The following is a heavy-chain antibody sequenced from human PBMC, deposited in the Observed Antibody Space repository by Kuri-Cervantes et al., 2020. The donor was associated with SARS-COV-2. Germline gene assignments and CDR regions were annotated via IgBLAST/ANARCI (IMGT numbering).Heavy chain of an antibody. Sequence: GESLKISCAASGFTFSSYSMNWVRQAPGKGLEWVSSISSSSSYIYYADSVKGRFTISRDNAKNSLYLQMNSLRAEDTAVCYCARPAHRPTGIAAAGNWFDPWGQGTLVTVSS. CDR1: GFTFSSYS. J-gene: IGHJ5*02. CDR3: ARPAHRPTGIAAAGNWFDP. D-gene: IGHD6-13*01. CDR2: ISSSSSYI. V-gene: IGHV3-21*01.